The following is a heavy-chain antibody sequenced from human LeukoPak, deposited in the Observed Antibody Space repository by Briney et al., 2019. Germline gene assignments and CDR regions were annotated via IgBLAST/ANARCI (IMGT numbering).Heavy chain of an antibody. CDR3: ARGDYYDSSGYYA. V-gene: IGHV3-30-3*01. CDR2: ISYDGSNK. Sequence: GGSLRLSCAASGFTFSSYAMHWVRQASGKGLEWVAVISYDGSNKYYADSVKGRFTISRDNSKNTLYLQMNSLRAEDTAVYYCARGDYYDSSGYYAWGQGTLVTVSS. CDR1: GFTFSSYA. D-gene: IGHD3-22*01. J-gene: IGHJ5*02.